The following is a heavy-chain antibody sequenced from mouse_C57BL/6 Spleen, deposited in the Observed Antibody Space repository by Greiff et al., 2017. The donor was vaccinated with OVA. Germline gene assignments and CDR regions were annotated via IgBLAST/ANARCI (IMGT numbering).Heavy chain of an antibody. CDR3: ARGTTVVATGAMDY. CDR2: IHPNSGST. V-gene: IGHV1-64*01. CDR1: SYTFTSYW. D-gene: IGHD1-1*01. J-gene: IGHJ4*01. Sequence: QVQLQQPGAELVKPGASVKLSCKASSYTFTSYWMHWVKQRPGQGLEWIGMIHPNSGSTNYNEKFKSKATLTVDKSSSTAYMQLSSLTSEDSAVYYCARGTTVVATGAMDYWGQGTSVTVSS.